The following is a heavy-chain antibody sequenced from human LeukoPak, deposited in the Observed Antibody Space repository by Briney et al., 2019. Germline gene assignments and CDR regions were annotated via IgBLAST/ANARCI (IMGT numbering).Heavy chain of an antibody. CDR1: GFTFSRHW. V-gene: IGHV3-7*03. J-gene: IGHJ4*02. CDR3: ATPLDYYDSSGYHQGGD. Sequence: GGSLRLSCAASGFTFSRHWMTWVRQTPGKGLEWVANIKEDGTNKNYVDSVKGRFTISRDNPKNSLYLQMNSLRAEDTAVYYCATPLDYYDSSGYHQGGDWGQGTLVTVSS. D-gene: IGHD3-22*01. CDR2: IKEDGTNK.